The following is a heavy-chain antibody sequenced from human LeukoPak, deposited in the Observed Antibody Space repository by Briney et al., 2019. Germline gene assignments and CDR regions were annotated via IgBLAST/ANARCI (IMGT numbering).Heavy chain of an antibody. Sequence: PGGSLRLSCAASGFTFSSYAMSWVRQXXGXXXXXXSAISGSGGSTYYADSVKGRFTISRDNSKNTLYLQMNSLRAEDTAVYYCAKDMRYGDYGLDYWGQGTLVTVSS. CDR3: AKDMRYGDYGLDY. V-gene: IGHV3-23*01. J-gene: IGHJ4*02. CDR1: GFTFSSYA. CDR2: ISGSGGST. D-gene: IGHD4-17*01.